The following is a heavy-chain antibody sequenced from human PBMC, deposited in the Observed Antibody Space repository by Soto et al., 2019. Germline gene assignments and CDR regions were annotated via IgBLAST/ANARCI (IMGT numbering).Heavy chain of an antibody. D-gene: IGHD1-1*01. CDR1: GFTFSNYA. CDR2: ISSSGGGT. V-gene: IGHV3-23*01. Sequence: EVQLLESGGGLVQPGGSLRLTCAASGFTFSNYAMTWVRQAPGKGLEWVSAISSSGGGTYYADFVKGRFTISRDNSKNTLSLQVNSLRAEDTAIYYCAKGGLSTTYYFAYGGQGTLVTVSS. CDR3: AKGGLSTTYYFAY. J-gene: IGHJ4*02.